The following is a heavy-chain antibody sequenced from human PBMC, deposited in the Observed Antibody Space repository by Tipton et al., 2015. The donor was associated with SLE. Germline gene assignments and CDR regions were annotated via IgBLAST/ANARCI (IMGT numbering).Heavy chain of an antibody. CDR1: GGSIRRYY. CDR3: ARHGLHYGPETPFDF. J-gene: IGHJ4*02. V-gene: IGHV4-59*08. CDR2: IYYSGST. D-gene: IGHD3-10*01. Sequence: TLSLTCTVSGGSIRRYYWSWIRQPPGKGLEWIGHIYYSGSTNDNPSLESRVTISVDTSKNQFSLNVSSVTAADTAVYYCARHGLHYGPETPFDFWGQGTLVTVSS.